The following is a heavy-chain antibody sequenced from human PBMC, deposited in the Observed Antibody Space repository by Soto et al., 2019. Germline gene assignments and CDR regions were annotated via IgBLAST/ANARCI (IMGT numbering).Heavy chain of an antibody. CDR2: ISYDGSNK. V-gene: IGHV3-30*03. Sequence: GGSLRLSCAASGFTFSSYGMHWVRKAPGKGLEWVAVISYDGSNKYYADSVKGRFTISRDNSKNTLYLQMNSLRAEDTAVYYCARAGSDYYDSSGYYPTHFDYWGQGTLVTVSS. J-gene: IGHJ4*02. CDR1: GFTFSSYG. D-gene: IGHD3-22*01. CDR3: ARAGSDYYDSSGYYPTHFDY.